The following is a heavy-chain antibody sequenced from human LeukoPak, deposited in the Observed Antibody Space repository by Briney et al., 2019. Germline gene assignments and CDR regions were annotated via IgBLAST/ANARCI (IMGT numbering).Heavy chain of an antibody. V-gene: IGHV1-69*13. CDR2: IIPIFGTA. CDR3: ARDDDYGDHSFDY. J-gene: IGHJ4*02. Sequence: VASVKVSCKASGGTFSSYAISWVRQAPGQGLEWMGGIIPIFGTANYAQKFQGRVTITADESTSTAYMELNSLRSEDPAVYYCARDDDYGDHSFDYWGQGTLVTVSS. CDR1: GGTFSSYA. D-gene: IGHD4-17*01.